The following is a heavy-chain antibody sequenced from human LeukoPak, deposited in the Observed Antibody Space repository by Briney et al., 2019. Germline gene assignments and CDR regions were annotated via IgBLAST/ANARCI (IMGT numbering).Heavy chain of an antibody. V-gene: IGHV3-15*01. D-gene: IGHD2-15*01. J-gene: IGHJ4*02. CDR2: IKSKTDGGTT. CDR3: ARDKSSGGGSCRDY. Sequence: PGGSLRLSCAASGFTFSNAWMSWVRQAPGKGLEWVGRIKSKTDGGTTDYAAPVKGRFTISRDDSKNTLYLQMNSLRAEDTAVHYCARDKSSGGGSCRDYWGQGTLVTVSS. CDR1: GFTFSNAW.